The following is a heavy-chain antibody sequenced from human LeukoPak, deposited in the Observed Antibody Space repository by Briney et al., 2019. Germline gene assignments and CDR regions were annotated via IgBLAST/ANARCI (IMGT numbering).Heavy chain of an antibody. D-gene: IGHD2-15*01. J-gene: IGHJ5*02. Sequence: GGSLRLSCAASGFTFSSYSMNWVRQAPGKGLEWVSSISSSSSYIYYADSVKGRFTISRDNAKNSLYLQMNSLRAEDTAVYYCARDPVAATGVGWFDPWGQGTLVTVSS. CDR2: ISSSSSYI. CDR3: ARDPVAATGVGWFDP. V-gene: IGHV3-21*01. CDR1: GFTFSSYS.